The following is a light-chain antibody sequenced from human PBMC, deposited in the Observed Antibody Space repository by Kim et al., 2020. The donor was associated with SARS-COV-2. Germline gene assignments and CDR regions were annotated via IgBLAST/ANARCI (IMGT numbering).Light chain of an antibody. CDR3: QAWDSSTYV. V-gene: IGLV3-1*01. Sequence: VSPEQTASITFSGDKFGDKSACRYQQKQGRAPVLVIYQDSKRPSGIPERFSGSNSGNTATLTISGTQAMDEADYYCQAWDSSTYVFGTGTKVTVL. CDR2: QDS. CDR1: KFGDKS. J-gene: IGLJ1*01.